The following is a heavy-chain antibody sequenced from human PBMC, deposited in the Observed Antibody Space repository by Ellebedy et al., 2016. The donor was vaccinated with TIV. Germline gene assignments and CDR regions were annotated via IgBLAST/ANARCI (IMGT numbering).Heavy chain of an antibody. CDR1: GRSISSYY. Sequence: SETLSLTCTVSGRSISSYYWSWIRQPPGKGLEWIGYIYYSGSTNYNPSLKSRVTISVDTSKNQFSLKVTSVTTADTAVYYCAGVANSGNGMFDYWGQGTLVTVSS. CDR3: AGVANSGNGMFDY. J-gene: IGHJ4*02. D-gene: IGHD5-12*01. V-gene: IGHV4-59*08. CDR2: IYYSGST.